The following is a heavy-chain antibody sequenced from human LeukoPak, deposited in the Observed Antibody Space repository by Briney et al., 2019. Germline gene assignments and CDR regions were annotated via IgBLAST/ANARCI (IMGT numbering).Heavy chain of an antibody. CDR1: GYTFTCYD. CDR2: MNTNSGYT. Sequence: ASVTVSFKSSGYTFTCYDIYWVRQANGPGLEWMGWMNTNSGYTGYAQKFHGRVTMPRNTTLSTAYMELSSLRSEDTAVYYSAMLMISSSWYYYYYGMDVWGQGTTVTASS. CDR3: AMLMISSSWYYYYYGMDV. J-gene: IGHJ6*02. V-gene: IGHV1-8*01. D-gene: IGHD6-13*01.